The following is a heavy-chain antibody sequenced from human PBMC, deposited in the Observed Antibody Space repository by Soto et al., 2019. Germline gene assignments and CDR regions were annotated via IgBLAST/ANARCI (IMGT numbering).Heavy chain of an antibody. V-gene: IGHV1-69*13. D-gene: IGHD6-13*01. CDR2: VIPIFGTA. CDR1: GGTFSSYA. J-gene: IGHJ4*02. Sequence: SVKVSCKASGGTFSSYAISWVRQAPGQGLEWMGGVIPIFGTANYAQKFQGRVTITADESTSTAYMELSSLRSEDTAVYYCARPRYSSSWCFDYWGQGTLVTVSS. CDR3: ARPRYSSSWCFDY.